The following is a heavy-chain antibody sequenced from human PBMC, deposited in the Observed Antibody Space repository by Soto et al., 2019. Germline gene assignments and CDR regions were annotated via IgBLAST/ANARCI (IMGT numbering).Heavy chain of an antibody. Sequence: PGGSLTLSCAASGFTFSDYYMSWIRQAPGKGLEWVSYISSSSSYTNYADSVKGRFTISRDNANNSLYLQMNSLRAEDTAVYYCARDLRSSSSPYYFDYWGQGTLVTVSA. V-gene: IGHV3-11*06. CDR2: ISSSSSYT. CDR3: ARDLRSSSSPYYFDY. D-gene: IGHD6-6*01. CDR1: GFTFSDYY. J-gene: IGHJ4*02.